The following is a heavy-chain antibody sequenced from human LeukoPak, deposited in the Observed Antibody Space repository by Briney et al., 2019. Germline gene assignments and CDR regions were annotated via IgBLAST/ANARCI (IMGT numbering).Heavy chain of an antibody. V-gene: IGHV3-30-3*01. Sequence: GGSLRLSCAASGFTFSTYAMHWVRQGPGKGLEWVAVISYDGSNKYYADSVKGRFTISRDNSKNTLYLQMSSLGAEDTAVYYCARTTTPHYYGSGSYALGYWGQGTLVTVPS. D-gene: IGHD3-10*01. J-gene: IGHJ4*02. CDR1: GFTFSTYA. CDR2: ISYDGSNK. CDR3: ARTTTPHYYGSGSYALGY.